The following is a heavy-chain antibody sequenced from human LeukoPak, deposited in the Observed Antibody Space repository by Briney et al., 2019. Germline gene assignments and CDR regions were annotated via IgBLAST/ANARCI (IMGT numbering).Heavy chain of an antibody. J-gene: IGHJ4*02. V-gene: IGHV3-23*01. CDR2: ISGGGVGT. CDR1: GFTFSRYW. D-gene: IGHD3-10*01. Sequence: GGSLRLSCAASGFTFSRYWMSWVRQAPGKGLEWVSAISGGGVGTYYADSVKGRFTISRDNSKNTLYLQMTSLRAEDTAVYYCAKPAERSYYLDYWGQGNLVTVSS. CDR3: AKPAERSYYLDY.